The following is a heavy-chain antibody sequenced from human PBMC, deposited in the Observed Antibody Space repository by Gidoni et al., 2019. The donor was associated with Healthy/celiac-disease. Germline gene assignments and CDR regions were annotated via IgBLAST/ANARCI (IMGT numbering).Heavy chain of an antibody. J-gene: IGHJ4*02. CDR1: GFTFSSYC. Sequence: EVQLVESGGGLVQPGGSLRLSCAASGFTFSSYCMSGVRQAPGKGLEWVANIKQDGSEKYYVDSVKGRFTISRDNAKNSLYLQMNSLRAEDTAVYYCAKVLYDSSGYYYSAYFDYWGQGTLVTVSS. V-gene: IGHV3-7*01. CDR2: IKQDGSEK. CDR3: AKVLYDSSGYYYSAYFDY. D-gene: IGHD3-22*01.